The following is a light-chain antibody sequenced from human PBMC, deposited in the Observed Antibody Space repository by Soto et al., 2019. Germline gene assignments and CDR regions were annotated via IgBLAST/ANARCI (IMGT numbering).Light chain of an antibody. CDR1: QSVSSSY. V-gene: IGKV3-20*01. J-gene: IGKJ1*01. CDR3: QQYGSSPSWT. CDR2: GAS. Sequence: EIVLTQSPGTLSLSPGERATLSCRASQSVSSSYLDWYQQKPGQAPRLLIYGASSRATGIPDRFSGSGSGTDFTLTINRLEPEDFAVYYCQQYGSSPSWTFGQGTKVELK.